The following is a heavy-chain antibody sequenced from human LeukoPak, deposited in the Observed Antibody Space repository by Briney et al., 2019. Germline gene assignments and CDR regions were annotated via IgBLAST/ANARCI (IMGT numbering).Heavy chain of an antibody. Sequence: GGSLRLSCAASGYTFSSYEMNWVRQAPGKGLEWVSYISSSGSTIYYADSVKGRFTIYRDNAKNSLYLQMNSLRAEDTAVYYCATTLYSSSWLSAYYYYYYMDVWGKRTTVTVSS. J-gene: IGHJ6*03. CDR1: GYTFSSYE. CDR2: ISSSGSTI. D-gene: IGHD6-13*01. V-gene: IGHV3-48*03. CDR3: ATTLYSSSWLSAYYYYYYMDV.